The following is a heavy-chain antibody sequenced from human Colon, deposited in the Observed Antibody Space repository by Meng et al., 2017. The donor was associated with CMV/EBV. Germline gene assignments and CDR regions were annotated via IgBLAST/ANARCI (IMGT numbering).Heavy chain of an antibody. J-gene: IGHJ4*02. CDR2: IITISGTT. CDR1: KGTFTSYP. Sequence: QVQLEQSGAEVKKPGSSVKASCKASKGTFTSYPISWVRQGPGQGFEWVGGIITISGTTDYAQKFQGRVTITADESTSTAYMKLSNLRSEDTAIYYCARVICGGDCYLDYWGRGTLVTVS. V-gene: IGHV1-69*12. D-gene: IGHD2-21*02. CDR3: ARVICGGDCYLDY.